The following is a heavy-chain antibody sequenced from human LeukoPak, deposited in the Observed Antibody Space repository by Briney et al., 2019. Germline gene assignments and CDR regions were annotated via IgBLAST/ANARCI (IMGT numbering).Heavy chain of an antibody. Sequence: GGSLRLSCAASGFTFSSQWMSWVRQAPGKGLEWVANIKQDGSEKYYVDSVKGRFTISRDNAKNTLYLQMNSLRAEDTAVYYCASILGRRIAYWGQGTLVTVSS. CDR1: GFTFSSQW. CDR3: ASILGRRIAY. V-gene: IGHV3-7*01. D-gene: IGHD2-21*01. J-gene: IGHJ4*02. CDR2: IKQDGSEK.